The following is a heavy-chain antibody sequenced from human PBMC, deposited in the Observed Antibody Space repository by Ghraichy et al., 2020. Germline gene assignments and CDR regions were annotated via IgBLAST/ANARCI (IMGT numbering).Heavy chain of an antibody. CDR2: ISAYNGNT. D-gene: IGHD1-26*01. Sequence: ASVKVSCKASGYTFTSYGISWVRRAPGQGLEWMGWISAYNGNTNYAQKLQGRVTMTTDTSTSTAYMELRSLRSDDTAVYYCARDLSRDEWELDNHDAFDIWGQGTMVTVSS. J-gene: IGHJ3*02. V-gene: IGHV1-18*01. CDR1: GYTFTSYG. CDR3: ARDLSRDEWELDNHDAFDI.